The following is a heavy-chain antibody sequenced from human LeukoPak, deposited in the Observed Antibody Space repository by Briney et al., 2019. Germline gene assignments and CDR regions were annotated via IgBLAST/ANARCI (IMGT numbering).Heavy chain of an antibody. CDR1: GFTFSSYS. CDR3: ARDGDGRLRFDY. Sequence: GGSLRLSCAASGFTFSSYSMNWVRQAPGKGLEWVSYISSSSNAIYYADSVEGRFTISRDDAKNSLHLQMNTLRAEDTALYFCARDGDGRLRFDYWGQGTLVTVSS. V-gene: IGHV3-48*01. D-gene: IGHD5-12*01. CDR2: ISSSSNAI. J-gene: IGHJ4*02.